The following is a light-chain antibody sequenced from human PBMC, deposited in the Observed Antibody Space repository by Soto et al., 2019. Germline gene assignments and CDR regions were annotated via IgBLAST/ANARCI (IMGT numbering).Light chain of an antibody. CDR2: KAS. Sequence: DIQMTHSPSTLSASVGDRVTITCRASQSISSWLAWYQQKPGKAPNLLIYKASSLESGVPSRFSGSGSGTEFTLTISSLQPDDFATYYCQQYNSYPTFGQGTRLEIK. CDR1: QSISSW. V-gene: IGKV1-5*03. J-gene: IGKJ5*01. CDR3: QQYNSYPT.